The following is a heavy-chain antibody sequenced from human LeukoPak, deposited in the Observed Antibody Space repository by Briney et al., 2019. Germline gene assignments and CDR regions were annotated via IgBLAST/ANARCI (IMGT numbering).Heavy chain of an antibody. CDR1: GYTFTDYY. V-gene: IGHV1-2*02. CDR2: INSNKGGT. J-gene: IGHJ6*03. Sequence: GASVRVSCKASGYTFTDYYMHWVRQAPGQGLEWMGWINSNKGGTNYAQKIQGRVIMTRDTSISTAYMELARLRSDDTAVYYCAKFPLYSSSLDMDVWGKGTTVTVSS. CDR3: AKFPLYSSSLDMDV. D-gene: IGHD6-13*01.